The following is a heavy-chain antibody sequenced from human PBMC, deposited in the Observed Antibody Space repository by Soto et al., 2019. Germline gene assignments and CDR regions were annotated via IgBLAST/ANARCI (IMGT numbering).Heavy chain of an antibody. CDR1: GDTFSSYA. CDR3: ARVERENNWNYVLHSYYYGMDV. D-gene: IGHD1-7*01. V-gene: IGHV1-69*06. CDR2: IIPIFGTA. J-gene: IGHJ6*02. Sequence: QVQLVQSGAEVKKPGSSVKVSCKASGDTFSSYAISWVRQAPGQGLEWMGGIIPIFGTANYAQKFQGRVTITADKSTSTAYMELSSLRSEDTAVYYCARVERENNWNYVLHSYYYGMDVWGQGTTVTVSS.